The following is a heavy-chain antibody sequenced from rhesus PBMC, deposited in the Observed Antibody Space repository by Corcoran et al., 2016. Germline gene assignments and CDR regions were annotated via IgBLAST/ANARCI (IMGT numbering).Heavy chain of an antibody. J-gene: IGHJ4*01. CDR3: TRYRKRCSSTYCSSFDY. D-gene: IGHD2-15*01. Sequence: EVQLVESGGGLAKPGGSLRLSCAAAGFTFGDYGRHGGRQAPGKGLEWVSSISSASSYIYYADSVKGRFTISRDNATNSLSLQMSSLRAEDTAVYYCTRYRKRCSSTYCSSFDYWGQGVLVTVSS. CDR1: GFTFGDYG. V-gene: IGHV3-183*01. CDR2: ISSASSYI.